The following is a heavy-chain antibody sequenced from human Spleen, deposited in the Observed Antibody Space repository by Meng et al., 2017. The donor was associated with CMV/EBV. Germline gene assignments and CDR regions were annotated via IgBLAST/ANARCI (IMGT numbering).Heavy chain of an antibody. CDR3: AKLLFLRDY. V-gene: IGHV3-7*01. D-gene: IGHD2-21*01. Sequence: GGSLRLSCVASGFDLTDYWMSWVRQAPGKGLEWVANISQDGSEQNYVDSVKGRFTMSRDNSKNSLYLQMNSLRDEDTAVYYCAKLLFLRDYWGQGTLVTVSS. J-gene: IGHJ4*02. CDR1: GFDLTDYW. CDR2: ISQDGSEQ.